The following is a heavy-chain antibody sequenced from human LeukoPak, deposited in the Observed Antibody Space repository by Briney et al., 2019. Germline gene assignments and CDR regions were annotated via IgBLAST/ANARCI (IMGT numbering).Heavy chain of an antibody. Sequence: PSETLSLTCTVSGGSISSGGYYWSWIRQHPGKGLEWIGYIYYSGGTYYNPSLKSRVTISADTSKNQFSLKLSSVTAADTAVYYCARFSDRYCSGGSCYSGSHDAFDIWGQGTMVTVSS. CDR1: GGSISSGGYY. V-gene: IGHV4-31*03. D-gene: IGHD2-15*01. J-gene: IGHJ3*02. CDR3: ARFSDRYCSGGSCYSGSHDAFDI. CDR2: IYYSGGT.